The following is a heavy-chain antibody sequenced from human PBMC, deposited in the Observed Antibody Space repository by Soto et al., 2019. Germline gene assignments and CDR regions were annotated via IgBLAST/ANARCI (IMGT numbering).Heavy chain of an antibody. D-gene: IGHD3-22*01. V-gene: IGHV4-39*01. CDR2: IYYSGST. CDR1: GGSISSSSYY. Sequence: SETLSLTCTVSGGSISSSSYYWGWIRQPPGKGLEWIGSIYYSGSTYYNPSLKSRVTISVDTSKNQFSLKLSSVTAADTAVYYCARRRRVGYYDSSGYFDYWGQGTLVTVSS. J-gene: IGHJ4*02. CDR3: ARRRRVGYYDSSGYFDY.